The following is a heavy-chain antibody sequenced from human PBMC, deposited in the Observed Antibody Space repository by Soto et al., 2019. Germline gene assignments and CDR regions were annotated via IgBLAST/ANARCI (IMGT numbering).Heavy chain of an antibody. CDR1: GGTFSSYA. CDR3: ARSTMIVVVIDYYYGMDV. D-gene: IGHD3-22*01. J-gene: IGHJ6*02. CDR2: IIPIFGTA. Sequence: GASVKVSCKASGGTFSSYAISWVRQAPGQGLEWMGGIIPIFGTASYAQKFQGRVTITADESTSTAYMELSSLRSEDTAVYYCARSTMIVVVIDYYYGMDVWGQGTTVTVSS. V-gene: IGHV1-69*13.